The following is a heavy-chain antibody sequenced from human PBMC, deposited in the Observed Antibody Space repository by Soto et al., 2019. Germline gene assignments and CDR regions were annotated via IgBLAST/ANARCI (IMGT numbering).Heavy chain of an antibody. CDR3: ARESEDLTSNFDY. CDR1: GFKFTRYS. V-gene: IGHV3-21*01. CDR2: ISSTTNYI. Sequence: GGSLTLSCAASGFKFTRYSMNWVRQAPGKGLEWVSSISSTTNYIYYADSMKGRFTVSRDNAKNSVYLEMNSLSAEDTAVYYCARESEDLTSNFDYWGQGTLVTVSS. J-gene: IGHJ4*02.